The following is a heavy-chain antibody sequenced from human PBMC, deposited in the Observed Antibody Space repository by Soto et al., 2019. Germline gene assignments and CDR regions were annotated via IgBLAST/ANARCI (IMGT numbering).Heavy chain of an antibody. CDR3: ARVFLMGIAVAGTKGAFDI. D-gene: IGHD6-19*01. V-gene: IGHV1-46*01. Sequence: ASVKVSCKASGYTFTSYYMHWVRQAPGQGLEWMGIINPSGGNTNYAQKFQGRVTMTTDTSTSTVYMELRSLRSDDTAVYYCARVFLMGIAVAGTKGAFDIWGQGTMVTV. J-gene: IGHJ3*02. CDR1: GYTFTSYY. CDR2: INPSGGNT.